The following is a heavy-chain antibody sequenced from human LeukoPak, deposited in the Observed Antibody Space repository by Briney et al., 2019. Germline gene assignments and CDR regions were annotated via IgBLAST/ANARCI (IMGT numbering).Heavy chain of an antibody. V-gene: IGHV3-66*01. J-gene: IGHJ6*04. D-gene: IGHD3-10*02. Sequence: GGSLRLSCAASGFTVSSDCMSWVRQPPGKGLEWVSVIYSGGSTYFADSVKGRFTISTDNSKNTLYLQMNSLRAEDTAVYYCAELGITMIGGVWGKGTTVTISS. CDR2: IYSGGST. CDR3: AELGITMIGGV. CDR1: GFTVSSDC.